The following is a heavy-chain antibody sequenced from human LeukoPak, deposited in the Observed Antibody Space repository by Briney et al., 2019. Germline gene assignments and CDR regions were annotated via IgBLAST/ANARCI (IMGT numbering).Heavy chain of an antibody. J-gene: IGHJ4*02. D-gene: IGHD3-22*01. CDR3: ARGSPDYYDRKYYFDY. V-gene: IGHV1-2*04. Sequence: ASVKVSCKASGYTFTGYYMHWVRQAPGQGLEWMGWINPNSGGTNYAQKFQGWVTMTRDTSISTAYMELSRLRSDDTAAYYCARGSPDYYDRKYYFDYWGQGTLVTVSS. CDR1: GYTFTGYY. CDR2: INPNSGGT.